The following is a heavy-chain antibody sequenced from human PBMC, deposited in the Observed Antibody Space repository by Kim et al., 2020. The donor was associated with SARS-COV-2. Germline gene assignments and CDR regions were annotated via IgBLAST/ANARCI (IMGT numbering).Heavy chain of an antibody. D-gene: IGHD6-19*01. CDR1: KFTFTNAW. Sequence: GGSLRLSCAASKFTFTNAWMTWVRQAPGKGLEWVGRIKSKTDGGTTDYTARVKGRFTISRDDSKNTLYLQMHSLETEDTAVYYCTTDTLPTVAGTSNFDYWGQGTLVTVSS. CDR3: TTDTLPTVAGTSNFDY. J-gene: IGHJ4*02. CDR2: IKSKTDGGTT. V-gene: IGHV3-15*01.